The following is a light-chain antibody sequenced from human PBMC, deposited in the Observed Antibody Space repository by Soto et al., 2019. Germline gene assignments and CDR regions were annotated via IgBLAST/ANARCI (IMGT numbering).Light chain of an antibody. V-gene: IGKV1-27*01. CDR2: TAS. J-gene: IGKJ3*01. CDR3: XXYNSAPFT. CDR1: QDISDY. Sequence: DIQMTQSPYSLSASVGDRVTITCRASQDISDYLVWYQQKTGKVPKLLIYTASTLQSGVPSRFSGSGSGTXXXXXXXXLQPXDVXXXXXXXYNSAPFTFGPGTKVDIK.